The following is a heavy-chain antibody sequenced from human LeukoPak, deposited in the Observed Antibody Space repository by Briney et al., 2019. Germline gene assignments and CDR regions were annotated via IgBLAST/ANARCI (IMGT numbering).Heavy chain of an antibody. CDR2: IRYDGSNK. Sequence: GSLRLSCAASGFTFSSYGMHWVRQAPGKGLEWVAFIRYDGSNKYYADSVKGRFTISRDNSKNTLYLQMGSLRAEDMAVYYCARSGIYYDSSGYYYRPFDYWGQGTLATVSS. J-gene: IGHJ4*02. D-gene: IGHD3-22*01. CDR3: ARSGIYYDSSGYYYRPFDY. CDR1: GFTFSSYG. V-gene: IGHV3-30*02.